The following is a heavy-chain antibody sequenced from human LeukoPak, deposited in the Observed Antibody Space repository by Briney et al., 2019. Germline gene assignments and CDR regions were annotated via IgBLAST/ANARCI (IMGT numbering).Heavy chain of an antibody. CDR2: IKHDGSGM. V-gene: IGHV3-7*01. J-gene: IGHJ4*02. CDR3: ARVEFGEYNYYFDS. D-gene: IGHD3-10*01. Sequence: PGGSLRLSCAASGFTFSGYSMSWVRQAPGKGLEWVANIKHDGSGMAYVDSVKGRFTISRDNAKDSLYLQMNSLRAEDTAIYYCARVEFGEYNYYFDSWGQGTLVTVS. CDR1: GFTFSGYS.